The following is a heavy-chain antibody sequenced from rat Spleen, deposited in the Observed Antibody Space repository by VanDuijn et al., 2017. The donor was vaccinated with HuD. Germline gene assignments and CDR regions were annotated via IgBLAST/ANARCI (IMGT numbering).Heavy chain of an antibody. CDR3: ARADIGAIYTDGI. CDR2: IWGNGSP. J-gene: IGHJ2*01. D-gene: IGHD1-2*01. V-gene: IGHV2-13*01. Sequence: QVQLKESGPGLVQPSQTLSLTCTVSGFSLSNYGVIWVRQPPGKGLEWMGVIWGNGSPDYNSALKSRLSTNRDTSKSQVYLRMNSLQTEDTATYYCARADIGAIYTDGIWGQGVMVTVSS. CDR1: GFSLSNYG.